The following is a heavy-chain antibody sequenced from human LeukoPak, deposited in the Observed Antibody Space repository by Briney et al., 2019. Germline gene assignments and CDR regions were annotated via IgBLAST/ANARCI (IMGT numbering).Heavy chain of an antibody. V-gene: IGHV3-53*01. CDR3: ARRGDGGRSFDY. CDR2: IYSGGST. Sequence: AGGSLRLSCAASGFTVSNNYMSWVRQAPGKGLEWVSVIYSGGSTYYADSVKGRFTISRDTSKNTLSLQMNSLRAEDTAVYYCARRGDGGRSFDYWGQGTLVTVSS. CDR1: GFTVSNNY. D-gene: IGHD4-23*01. J-gene: IGHJ4*02.